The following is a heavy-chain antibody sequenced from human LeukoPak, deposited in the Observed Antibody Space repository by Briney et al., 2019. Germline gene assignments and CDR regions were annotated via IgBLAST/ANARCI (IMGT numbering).Heavy chain of an antibody. CDR1: GFSFSSYY. Sequence: PGGSLRLSCAASGFSFSSYYIHWVRQAPGKGLVWVSRIDRDGNITTYADSVKGRFTIPRDNAKNTLYLQMNSLRAEDTAVYYCARISYDSSGYYDYWGQGTLVTVSS. CDR3: ARISYDSSGYYDY. CDR2: IDRDGNIT. V-gene: IGHV3-74*01. D-gene: IGHD3-22*01. J-gene: IGHJ4*02.